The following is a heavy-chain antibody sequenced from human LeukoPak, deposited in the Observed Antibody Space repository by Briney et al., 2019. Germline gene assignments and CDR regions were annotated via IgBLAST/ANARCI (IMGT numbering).Heavy chain of an antibody. CDR2: IYYSGST. Sequence: PSETLSLTCSVSGGSISSSSYYWGWIRQPPGKGLEWIGSIYYSGSTYYNPSLKSRVTISVDTSKNQFSLKLSSVTAADTAVYYCAREVGSGVPAAIPDYYYYMDVWGKGTTVTVSS. D-gene: IGHD2-2*02. J-gene: IGHJ6*03. V-gene: IGHV4-39*07. CDR1: GGSISSSSYY. CDR3: AREVGSGVPAAIPDYYYYMDV.